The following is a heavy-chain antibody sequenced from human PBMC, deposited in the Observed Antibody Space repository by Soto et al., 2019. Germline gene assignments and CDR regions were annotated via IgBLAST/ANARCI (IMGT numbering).Heavy chain of an antibody. J-gene: IGHJ2*01. CDR3: ASTSRAARRRGEDWYFDL. V-gene: IGHV5-51*01. CDR1: GYSFTSYW. Sequence: GESLKISCKGSGYSFTSYWIGWVRQMPGKGLEWMGIIYPGDSDTRYSPSFQGQVTISADKSISTAYLQWSSLKASDTAMYYCASTSRAARRRGEDWYFDLWGRGTLVTVSS. D-gene: IGHD6-6*01. CDR2: IYPGDSDT.